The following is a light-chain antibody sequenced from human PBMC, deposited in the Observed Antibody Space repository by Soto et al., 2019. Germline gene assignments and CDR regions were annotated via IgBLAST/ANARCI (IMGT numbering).Light chain of an antibody. Sequence: DIQLTQSPSLLSASVGDRVTITCRASQGISTSLAWYQQKPGKAPKLLIYAASTVQRGVPSRFSGSGSGTDFTLTISSLQPEDFATFYCQQVHNYPFTFGGGTNVAIK. V-gene: IGKV1-9*01. CDR2: AAS. J-gene: IGKJ4*01. CDR3: QQVHNYPFT. CDR1: QGISTS.